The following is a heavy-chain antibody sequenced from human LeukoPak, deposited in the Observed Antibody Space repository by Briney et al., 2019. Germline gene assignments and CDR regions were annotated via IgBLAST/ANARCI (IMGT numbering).Heavy chain of an antibody. V-gene: IGHV4-39*01. CDR3: ARQDYNDYYFDY. CDR1: GVSITSNSYY. D-gene: IGHD4-17*01. Sequence: SETLSLTCTVSGVSITSNSYYWGWIRQPPGKGLKWIGSFYYSESTYYNPSLKSRVTISVDTSKNQFSLKLSSVTAADTAVYYCARQDYNDYYFDYWGQGTLVTVSS. CDR2: FYYSEST. J-gene: IGHJ4*02.